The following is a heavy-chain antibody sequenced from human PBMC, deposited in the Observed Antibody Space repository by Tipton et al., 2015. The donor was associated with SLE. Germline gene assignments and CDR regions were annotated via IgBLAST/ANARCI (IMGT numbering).Heavy chain of an antibody. Sequence: SLRLSCAASGFTFSTFWMTWVRQAPGKGLEWVANIDYDGSQKFYVDSVKGRFTISRDNAMTSLYLQMSSLRAEDTAVYYCARGGYASVDYWGQGTLVTVSS. J-gene: IGHJ4*02. CDR3: ARGGYASVDY. D-gene: IGHD6-25*01. CDR2: IDYDGSQK. V-gene: IGHV3-7*01. CDR1: GFTFSTFW.